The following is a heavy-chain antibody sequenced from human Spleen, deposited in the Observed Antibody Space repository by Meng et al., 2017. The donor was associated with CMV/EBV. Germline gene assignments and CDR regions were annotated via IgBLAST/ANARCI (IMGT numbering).Heavy chain of an antibody. J-gene: IGHJ6*02. CDR3: AKNHTYTNSGQSGMDV. CDR2: ISGSCDST. Sequence: GGSLRLSCAASGVSFSSYAMSWVRQAPGKGLEWVSAISGSCDSTYYADSVKGRFTISRDNSKNTPYLQMNSQRAEDTAVYYCAKNHTYTNSGQSGMDVWGQGTTVTVSS. D-gene: IGHD6-6*01. CDR1: GVSFSSYA. V-gene: IGHV3-23*01.